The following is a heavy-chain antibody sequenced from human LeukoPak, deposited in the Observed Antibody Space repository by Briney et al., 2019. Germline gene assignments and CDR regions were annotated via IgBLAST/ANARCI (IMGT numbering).Heavy chain of an antibody. D-gene: IGHD3-9*01. J-gene: IGHJ4*02. CDR1: GFTFSSYE. CDR3: ARDIRYFEQY. V-gene: IGHV3-48*03. Sequence: PGGSLRLSCAASGFTFSSYEMNWVRQAPGKGLERASYISSGGSTTYYADSVKGRFTISRDNAKNSLFLQMNSLRAEDTAVYYCARDIRYFEQYWGQGTLVTVSS. CDR2: ISSGGSTT.